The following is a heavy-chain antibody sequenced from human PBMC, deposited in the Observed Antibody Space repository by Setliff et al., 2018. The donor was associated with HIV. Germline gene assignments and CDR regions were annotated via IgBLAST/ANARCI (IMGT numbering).Heavy chain of an antibody. CDR1: GGSFSSSSYY. Sequence: LSLTCTASGGSFSSSSYYWGWIRQPPGKGLEWIGNIHYSGSTYYNPSLKSRVTISKDTSKNQFSLHLSSVTAADTAVYYCARDTYDSRGYFFGYWGQGTLVTVSS. CDR2: IHYSGST. J-gene: IGHJ4*02. V-gene: IGHV4-39*07. D-gene: IGHD3-22*01. CDR3: ARDTYDSRGYFFGY.